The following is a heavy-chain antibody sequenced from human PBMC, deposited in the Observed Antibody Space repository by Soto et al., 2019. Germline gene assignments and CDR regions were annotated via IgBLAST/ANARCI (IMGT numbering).Heavy chain of an antibody. CDR2: IIPILGIT. D-gene: IGHD5-12*01. V-gene: IGHV1-69*02. Sequence: QVQLVQSGAEVKKPGSSVNVSCKASGGTFSSFTISWVRQAPGQGLEWMGRIIPILGITNYAQKFQGRVTITADKPTSTAYMELSSLKSEDTAVYYCARGPTNSGPDNWGQGTLVTVSS. CDR3: ARGPTNSGPDN. J-gene: IGHJ4*02. CDR1: GGTFSSFT.